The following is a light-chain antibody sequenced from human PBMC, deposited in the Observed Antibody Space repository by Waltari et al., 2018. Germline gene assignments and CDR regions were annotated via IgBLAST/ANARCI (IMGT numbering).Light chain of an antibody. J-gene: IGKJ1*01. CDR3: QQSYSTPRT. Sequence: DMQLNQSPSSLSGSVESRVPITCPASQSISSYLSWYQQKPGKAPKLLIYAASSLQSGVPSRFSGSGSGTDFTLTISSLQPEDFATYYCQQSYSTPRTFGQGTKVEIK. CDR1: QSISSY. V-gene: IGKV1-39*01. CDR2: AAS.